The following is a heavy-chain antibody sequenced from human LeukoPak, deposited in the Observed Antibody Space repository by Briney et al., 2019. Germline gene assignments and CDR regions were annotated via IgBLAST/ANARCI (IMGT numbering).Heavy chain of an antibody. CDR2: IYYSGST. V-gene: IGHV4-39*01. J-gene: IGHJ3*02. CDR3: AGLPDLLNNAIDI. Sequence: SETLSLTCTVSGGSISSRSYFWAWIRQPPGKGLEWIGTIYYSGSTSYNPSLKSRVTISLDTSKNQFSLKLSSVTAADTAVYYCAGLPDLLNNAIDIWGQGTMVTVSS. CDR1: GGSISSRSYF. D-gene: IGHD1-14*01.